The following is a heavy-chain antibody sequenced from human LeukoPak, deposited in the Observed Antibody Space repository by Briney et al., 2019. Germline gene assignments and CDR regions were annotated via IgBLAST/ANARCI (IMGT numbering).Heavy chain of an antibody. Sequence: ASVKVSCKASGYTFTSYYMHWVRQAPGQGMEWMGIINPIGGSTSSAQKFPGRVTMTRDTSTPTVYMELSSLSSEDTDVDYCDRVGGHSSGENWVDPWGQGTLVTVSP. V-gene: IGHV1-46*01. D-gene: IGHD3-22*01. CDR3: DRVGGHSSGENWVDP. CDR1: GYTFTSYY. CDR2: INPIGGST. J-gene: IGHJ5*02.